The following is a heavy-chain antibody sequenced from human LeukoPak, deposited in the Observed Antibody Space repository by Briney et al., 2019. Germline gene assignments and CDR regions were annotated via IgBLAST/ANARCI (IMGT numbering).Heavy chain of an antibody. J-gene: IGHJ5*02. CDR3: ARAAPRDYSGGRWSFDWFDP. CDR1: GYTFSGYY. V-gene: IGHV1-2*02. CDR2: INPNSGGT. D-gene: IGHD2-15*01. Sequence: GASVKVSCKASGYTFSGYYMHWMRQAPGQGLEWVGWINPNSGGTNYAQKFQGRVTMTGDTSISTVYMELNRLRSDDTAVYYCARAAPRDYSGGRWSFDWFDPWGQGTLVTVFS.